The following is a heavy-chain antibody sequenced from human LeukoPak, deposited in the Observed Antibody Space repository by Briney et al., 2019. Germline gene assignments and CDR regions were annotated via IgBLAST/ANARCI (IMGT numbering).Heavy chain of an antibody. CDR2: IYYSGST. CDR3: ARIDYGESDSYGMDV. Sequence: SETLSLTCTVSGGSISSGTCYWSWIRQHPGKGLEWIGYIYYSGSTYYNPSLKSRVTISVDTSKNQFSLELSSVTAADTAVYYCARIDYGESDSYGMDVWGQGTTVTVSS. V-gene: IGHV4-31*03. D-gene: IGHD4-17*01. J-gene: IGHJ6*02. CDR1: GGSISSGTCY.